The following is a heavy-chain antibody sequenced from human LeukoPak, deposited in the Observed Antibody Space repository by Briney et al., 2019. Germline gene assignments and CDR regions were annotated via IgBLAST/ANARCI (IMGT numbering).Heavy chain of an antibody. CDR3: ARTTEGGYTYGYFYYYYMDV. CDR2: IYTSGST. V-gene: IGHV4-4*07. Sequence: SETLSLTCTVSGGSTSSYYWSWIRQPAGKGLEWIGRIYTSGSTNYNPSLKSRVTMSVDTSKNQFSLKLSSVTAADTAVYYCARTTEGGYTYGYFYYYYMDVWGKGTTVTISS. CDR1: GGSTSSYY. J-gene: IGHJ6*03. D-gene: IGHD5-18*01.